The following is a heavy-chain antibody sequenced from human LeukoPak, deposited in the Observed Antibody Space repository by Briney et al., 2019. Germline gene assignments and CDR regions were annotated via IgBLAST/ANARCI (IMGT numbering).Heavy chain of an antibody. CDR2: IWYDGSNK. CDR1: GFTFSSYS. CDR3: ARQVGLANFDY. Sequence: GGSLRLSCAASGFTFSSYSMNWVRQAPGKGLEWVAVIWYDGSNKYYADSVKGRFTISRDNSKDTLYVQMNSLRAEDTAVYYCARQVGLANFDYWGQGTLVTVSS. D-gene: IGHD1-26*01. J-gene: IGHJ4*02. V-gene: IGHV3-33*08.